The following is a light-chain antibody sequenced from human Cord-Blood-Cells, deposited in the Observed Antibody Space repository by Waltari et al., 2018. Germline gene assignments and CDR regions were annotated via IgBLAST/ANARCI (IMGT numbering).Light chain of an antibody. CDR3: QPDNSPWT. CDR2: AAY. Sequence: DIQMTQSPSYVSASVGDRVTITCRASQGISSWLAWYQQKPGKAPKLLIYAAYSLQSGASSRFSGSGSATDFTLTISRLQHEDVTTYYRQPDNSPWTFGQGTKVEIK. J-gene: IGKJ1*01. V-gene: IGKV1-12*01. CDR1: QGISSW.